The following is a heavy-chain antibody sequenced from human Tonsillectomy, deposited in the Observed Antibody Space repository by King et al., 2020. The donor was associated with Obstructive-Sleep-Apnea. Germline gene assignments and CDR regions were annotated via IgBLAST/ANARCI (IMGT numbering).Heavy chain of an antibody. V-gene: IGHV3-30*02. CDR2: IRYDGSNK. D-gene: IGHD3-22*01. J-gene: IGHJ4*02. Sequence: VQLVESGGGVVQPGRSLRLSCAASGFTFSSYGMHWVRQAPGKGLEWLAFIRYDGSNKYYADSVKGRFTISRDNSKNSLYLQMISLRAEDTAVYYCAKDRRSAYYLDYWGQGTLVTVSS. CDR1: GFTFSSYG. CDR3: AKDRRSAYYLDY.